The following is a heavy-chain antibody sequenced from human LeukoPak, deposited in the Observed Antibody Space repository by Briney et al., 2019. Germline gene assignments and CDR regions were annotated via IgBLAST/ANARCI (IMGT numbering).Heavy chain of an antibody. CDR3: ARDSGGTFYYYYYMDV. CDR2: INWSGGST. CDR1: GFTFDDYG. Sequence: GGSLRLSCAASGFTFDDYGMSWVRQAPGKGLEWVSGINWSGGSTGYADSVKGRFTISRDNAKNSLYLQMNSLRAEDTAVYYCARDSGGTFYYYYYMDVWGKGTTVTVSS. V-gene: IGHV3-20*04. J-gene: IGHJ6*03. D-gene: IGHD1-1*01.